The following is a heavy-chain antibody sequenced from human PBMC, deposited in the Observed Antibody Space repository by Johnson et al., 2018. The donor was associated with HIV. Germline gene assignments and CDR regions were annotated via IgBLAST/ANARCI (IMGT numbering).Heavy chain of an antibody. Sequence: QVQLVESGGGVVQPGRSLRLSCAASGFTFSSYAMHWVRQAPGKGLEWVALISYDGSNKYYADSVKGRFTISRDNSKNTLYLQMTSLIPEATAVYYCARDVHMERYYDSSGYPPPHAVDIWGQGTMVTVSS. V-gene: IGHV3-30-3*01. CDR1: GFTFSSYA. CDR3: ARDVHMERYYDSSGYPPPHAVDI. J-gene: IGHJ3*02. CDR2: ISYDGSNK. D-gene: IGHD3-22*01.